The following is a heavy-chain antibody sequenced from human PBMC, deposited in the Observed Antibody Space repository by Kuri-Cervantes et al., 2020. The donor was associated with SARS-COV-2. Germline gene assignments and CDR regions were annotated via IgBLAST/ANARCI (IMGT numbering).Heavy chain of an antibody. D-gene: IGHD6-13*01. Sequence: GGSLRLSCAASGFTFSSYSMNWVRQAPGKGLEWVSYISSSSSTIYYADSLKGRFTISRDNAKNSLYLQMNSLRAEDTAVYYCAKVCGGSWTPFDAFDIWGQGTMVTVSS. CDR2: ISSSSSTI. CDR3: AKVCGGSWTPFDAFDI. J-gene: IGHJ3*02. CDR1: GFTFSSYS. V-gene: IGHV3-48*01.